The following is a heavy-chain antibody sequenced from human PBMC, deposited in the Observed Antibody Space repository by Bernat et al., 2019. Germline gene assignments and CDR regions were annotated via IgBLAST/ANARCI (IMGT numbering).Heavy chain of an antibody. CDR2: ISSSSSYI. J-gene: IGHJ4*02. Sequence: EVQLVESGGGLVKPGGSLRLSCAASGFTFSSYSMNWVRQAPGKGLEWVSSISSSSSYIYYADSVKGRFTISRDNAKNSLYLQMNSLRAEDTAVYYCARGRGGIAAAGRDYWGQGTLVTGSS. CDR3: ARGRGGIAAAGRDY. V-gene: IGHV3-21*01. CDR1: GFTFSSYS. D-gene: IGHD6-25*01.